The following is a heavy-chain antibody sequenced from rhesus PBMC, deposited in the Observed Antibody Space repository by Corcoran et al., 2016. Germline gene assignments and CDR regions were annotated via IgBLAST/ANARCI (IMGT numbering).Heavy chain of an antibody. J-gene: IGHJ4*01. D-gene: IGHD6-25*01. Sequence: QGQLQESGPGLVKPSETLSLTCAVSGASVSGTYWTWLRQAPGKRLEGIGRLAGGGTTTDYNPSLKSRVARSMDTSRNQISLTLDPVTAADTASYYGARAGIATDFDFWGQGLLVTVSS. V-gene: IGHV4S2*01. CDR1: GASVSGTY. CDR3: ARAGIATDFDF. CDR2: LAGGGTTT.